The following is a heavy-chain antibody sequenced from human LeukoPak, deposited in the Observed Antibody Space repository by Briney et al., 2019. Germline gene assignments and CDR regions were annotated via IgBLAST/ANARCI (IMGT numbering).Heavy chain of an antibody. Sequence: ASVKVSFTVSGYTLTELSMHWVRQAPGKGLEWMGGFDPEDGETIYAQKFQGRVTMTEGTSTDTAYMELSSLRSEDTAVYYCATEFDILTGVDAFDIWGQGTMVTVSS. D-gene: IGHD3-9*01. CDR3: ATEFDILTGVDAFDI. J-gene: IGHJ3*02. CDR1: GYTLTELS. V-gene: IGHV1-24*01. CDR2: FDPEDGET.